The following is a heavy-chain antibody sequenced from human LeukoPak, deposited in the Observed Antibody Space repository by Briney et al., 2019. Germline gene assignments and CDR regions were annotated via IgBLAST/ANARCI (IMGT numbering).Heavy chain of an antibody. D-gene: IGHD5-18*01. Sequence: GRSLRLSCAASGFTFEDYAIHWVRQAPGKGLEWVSAISGSGGSTYYADSVKGRFTISRDNSKNTLYLQMNSLRAEDTAVYYCAKTPKTWIQLWLLNYFDYWGQGTLVTVSS. J-gene: IGHJ4*02. CDR3: AKTPKTWIQLWLLNYFDY. CDR2: ISGSGGST. CDR1: GFTFEDYA. V-gene: IGHV3-23*01.